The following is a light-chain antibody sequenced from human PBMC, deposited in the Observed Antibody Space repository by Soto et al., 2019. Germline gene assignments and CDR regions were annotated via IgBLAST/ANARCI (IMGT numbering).Light chain of an antibody. CDR1: RSDVGGYNY. V-gene: IGLV2-14*01. CDR3: SSFTSTTTLV. Sequence: QSALTQPASVSGSPGQSITISCTGTRSDVGGYNYVSWYQQHPGKAPKVMIYEVSNRPSGVSNRFSGSKSGNTASLTISGLQAEDEAAYYCSSFTSTTTLVCGGGTKLNVL. CDR2: EVS. J-gene: IGLJ3*02.